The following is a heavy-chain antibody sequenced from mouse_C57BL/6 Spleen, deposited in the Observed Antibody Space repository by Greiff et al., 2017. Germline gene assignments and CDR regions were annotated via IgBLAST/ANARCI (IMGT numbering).Heavy chain of an antibody. Sequence: VQLQQPGAELVKPGASVKLSCKASGYTFTSYWMQWVKQRPGQGLEWIGEIDPSDSYTNYNQKFKGKATLTVATSCSTAYMQLSSRASEGSAVYCCASDCGSRFAYWGQGTLVTVSA. CDR2: IDPSDSYT. CDR1: GYTFTSYW. D-gene: IGHD1-1*01. V-gene: IGHV1-50*01. J-gene: IGHJ3*01. CDR3: ASDCGSRFAY.